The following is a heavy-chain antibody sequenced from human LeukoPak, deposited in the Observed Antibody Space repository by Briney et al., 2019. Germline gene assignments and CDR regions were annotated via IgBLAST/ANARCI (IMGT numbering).Heavy chain of an antibody. J-gene: IGHJ5*02. V-gene: IGHV4-4*02. D-gene: IGHD6-6*01. CDR1: GGSISSSNW. CDR3: ARGARLYNWFDP. CDR2: IYHSGST. Sequence: SETLSLTCAVSGGSISSSNWWSWARQPPGKGLEWIGEIYHSGSTNYNPSLKSRVTISVDTSKNQFSLKLSSVTAADTAVYYCARGARLYNWFDPWGQGTLVTVSS.